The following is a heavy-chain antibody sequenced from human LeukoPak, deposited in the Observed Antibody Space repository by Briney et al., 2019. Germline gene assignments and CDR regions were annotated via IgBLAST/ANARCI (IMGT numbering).Heavy chain of an antibody. CDR2: VSAYNGNT. D-gene: IGHD6-13*01. V-gene: IGHV1-18*01. Sequence: ASVKVSCKGSGYTFTSYGISWVRQAPGQGGEGMGWVSAYNGNTNYAQKLQGRVTMTTPTSPSTAYMELRSLRSDDTAVYYCSTIIAAAGKRYFQHWGQGTLVTVSS. CDR1: GYTFTSYG. CDR3: STIIAAAGKRYFQH. J-gene: IGHJ1*01.